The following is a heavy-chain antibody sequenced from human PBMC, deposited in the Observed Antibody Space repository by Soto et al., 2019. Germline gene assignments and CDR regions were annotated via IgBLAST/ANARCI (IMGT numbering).Heavy chain of an antibody. CDR3: ARDPSGYSYFDF. V-gene: IGHV1-69*01. CDR2: YIPIFGTV. CDR1: GGTFRTAA. Sequence: QVQLAQSVAEVKIPGSSVKVSCTSSGGTFRTAAVTWVRQAPGQGLEWVGGYIPIFGTVLYPQKFQDRVTITADESATTAYMELRNLTSEDTAIFYCARDPSGYSYFDFWGQGTLISVSS. J-gene: IGHJ4*02. D-gene: IGHD3-22*01.